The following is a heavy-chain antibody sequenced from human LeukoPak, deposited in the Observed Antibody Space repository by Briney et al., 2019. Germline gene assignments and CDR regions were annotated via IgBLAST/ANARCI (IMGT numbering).Heavy chain of an antibody. CDR3: ARALYCGGDCHDAFDI. V-gene: IGHV3-30-3*01. J-gene: IGHJ3*02. CDR1: GFTFSSYA. D-gene: IGHD2-21*01. Sequence: GRSLRLSCAASGFTFSSYAMHWVRQAPGKGLEWVAVISYDGSNKYYADSVKGRFTISRDNSKNTLYLQMNSLRAEDTAVYYCARALYCGGDCHDAFDIWGQGTMVTVSS. CDR2: ISYDGSNK.